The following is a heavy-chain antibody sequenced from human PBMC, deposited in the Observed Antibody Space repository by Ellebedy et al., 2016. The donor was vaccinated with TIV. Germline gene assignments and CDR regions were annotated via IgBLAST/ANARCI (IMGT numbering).Heavy chain of an antibody. V-gene: IGHV1-69*04. CDR1: GGTFSSYA. J-gene: IGHJ4*02. CDR3: ASVPRERGYSGYDLDY. Sequence: ASVKVSCKASGGTFSSYAISWVRQAPGQGLEWMGRIIPILGIANYAQKFQSRVTITADKSTSTAYMELSSLRSEDTAVYYCASVPRERGYSGYDLDYWGQGTLVTVSS. D-gene: IGHD5-12*01. CDR2: IIPILGIA.